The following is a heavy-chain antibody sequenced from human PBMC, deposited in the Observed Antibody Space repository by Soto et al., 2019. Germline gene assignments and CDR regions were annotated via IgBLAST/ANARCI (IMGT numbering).Heavy chain of an antibody. Sequence: EVQVMESGGDLVQPGGSLRLSCAGSGFTFGAFGMYWFRQAPGKGLEFVSALDSSGTYTYYADSVKGRFIISRDNYKNTMYLEVGRLRSEDMGVYCCARCVGGIGQKWLDPWGQGTLVTVSS. CDR2: LDSSGTYT. D-gene: IGHD2-21*01. V-gene: IGHV3-64*07. CDR1: GFTFGAFG. J-gene: IGHJ5*02. CDR3: ARCVGGIGQKWLDP.